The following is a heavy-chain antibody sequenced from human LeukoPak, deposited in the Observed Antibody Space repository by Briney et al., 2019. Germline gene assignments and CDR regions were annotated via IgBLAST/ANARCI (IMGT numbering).Heavy chain of an antibody. CDR1: KIRFTYA. CDR3: AKGDGSYSSAFDI. Sequence: GGSLRLSCAASKIRFTYAMSLVREAPGKGVEGVSAIGGSGSSTYYAASVKGRFTISRDNSKNPLYLQMNSLTAEDTAVYYCAKGDGSYSSAFDIWGQGTVVTVSS. D-gene: IGHD1-26*01. V-gene: IGHV3-23*01. CDR2: IGGSGSST. J-gene: IGHJ3*02.